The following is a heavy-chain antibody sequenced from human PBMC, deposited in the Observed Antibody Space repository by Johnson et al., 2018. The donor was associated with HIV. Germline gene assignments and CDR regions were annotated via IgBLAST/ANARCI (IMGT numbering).Heavy chain of an antibody. CDR2: ISYDGSNK. D-gene: IGHD4-23*01. CDR3: AKSPGKDHGGNSGGIDI. J-gene: IGHJ3*02. V-gene: IGHV3-30*18. CDR1: GFTFSSYA. Sequence: QEQLVESRGGVVQPGRSLRLSCAASGFTFSSYAMHWVRQAPGKGLEWVAVISYDGSNKYYADSVKGRFTISRDNSKNTMYLQMNSLRAEDTAVYYCAKSPGKDHGGNSGGIDIWGQGTMVTVSA.